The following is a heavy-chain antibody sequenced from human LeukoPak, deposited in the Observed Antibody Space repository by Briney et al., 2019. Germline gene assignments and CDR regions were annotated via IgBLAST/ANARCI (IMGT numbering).Heavy chain of an antibody. CDR1: VVSISSVGYY. D-gene: IGHD6-19*01. CDR2: IYYSGST. CDR3: ARVLSSGWYRDAFDI. V-gene: IGHV4-61*08. J-gene: IGHJ3*02. Sequence: SDTLSLTCTVSVVSISSVGYYWSWIRRHPGKGLEWIGYIYYSGSTNYNPSLKSRVTISVDTSKNQFSLKLSSVTAADTAVYYCARVLSSGWYRDAFDIWGQGTMVTVSS.